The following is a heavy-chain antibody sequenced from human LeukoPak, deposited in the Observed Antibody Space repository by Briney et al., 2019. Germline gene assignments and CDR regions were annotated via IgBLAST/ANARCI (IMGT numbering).Heavy chain of an antibody. J-gene: IGHJ4*02. V-gene: IGHV3-30-3*01. CDR2: ISYDGSNK. D-gene: IGHD3-22*01. CDR1: GFTFSSYA. Sequence: GGSLRLSCAASGFTFSSYAMHWVRQAPGKGLEWVAVISYDGSNKYYADSVKGRFTISRDNSKNTLYLQMNSLRAEDTAVYYCARDPDSYYDSSGYNDYWGQGTLVTVSS. CDR3: ARDPDSYYDSSGYNDY.